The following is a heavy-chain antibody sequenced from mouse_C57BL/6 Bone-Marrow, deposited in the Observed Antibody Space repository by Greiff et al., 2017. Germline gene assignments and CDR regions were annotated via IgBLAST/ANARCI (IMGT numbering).Heavy chain of an antibody. CDR3: ASAYDYDDYTMDY. CDR1: GYTFTNYW. Sequence: QVQLQQPGAELVKPGASVKLSCKASGYTFTNYWMHWVKQRPGQGLEWIGMMHPNGGSPDYNEKFKSEATLSVDKSSRTAYMELSSLTSEDSAVYYGASAYDYDDYTMDYGGQGTSVTVSS. CDR2: MHPNGGSP. V-gene: IGHV1-64*01. D-gene: IGHD2-4*01. J-gene: IGHJ4*01.